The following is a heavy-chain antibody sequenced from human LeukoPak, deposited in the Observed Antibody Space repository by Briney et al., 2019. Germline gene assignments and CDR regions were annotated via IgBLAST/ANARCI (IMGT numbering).Heavy chain of an antibody. CDR3: ARVTTAGRAFDF. J-gene: IGHJ4*02. V-gene: IGHV3-23*01. CDR2: ISGPGGNT. D-gene: IGHD6-13*01. CDR1: GFIFSDYV. Sequence: GGSLRLSCVASGFIFSDYVMNWFRQAPGKGLEWVSSISGPGGNTYYADSVKGRFTISRDNAKNSLYLQMNSLRAEDTAVYYCARVTTAGRAFDFWGQGTLVSVSS.